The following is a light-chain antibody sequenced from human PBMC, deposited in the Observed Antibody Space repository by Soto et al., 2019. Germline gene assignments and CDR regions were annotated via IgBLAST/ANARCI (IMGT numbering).Light chain of an antibody. CDR1: QSISNS. CDR2: SAS. J-gene: IGKJ1*01. Sequence: DIQMTQSPSSLSASVGDRVTITCRASQSISNSLNWYQQKPGRAPKVLIYSASTLQSGVPSRFSGSGSGTDFSLNISSLQPEDFATYYCQQSYSTPRTFGQGTKVQI. CDR3: QQSYSTPRT. V-gene: IGKV1-39*01.